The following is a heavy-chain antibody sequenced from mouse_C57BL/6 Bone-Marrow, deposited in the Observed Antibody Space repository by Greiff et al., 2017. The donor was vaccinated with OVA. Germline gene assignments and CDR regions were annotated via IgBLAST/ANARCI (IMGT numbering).Heavy chain of an antibody. D-gene: IGHD1-1*01. J-gene: IGHJ3*01. CDR3: AREGITTVVAPGFAY. CDR1: GFTFSSYA. CDR2: ISDGGSYT. V-gene: IGHV5-4*01. Sequence: DVKLVESGGGLVKPGGSLKLSCAASGFTFSSYAMSWVRQTPEKRLEWVATISDGGSYTYYPDNVKGRFTISRDNAKNNLYLQMSHLKSEDTAMYYCAREGITTVVAPGFAYWGQGTLVTVSA.